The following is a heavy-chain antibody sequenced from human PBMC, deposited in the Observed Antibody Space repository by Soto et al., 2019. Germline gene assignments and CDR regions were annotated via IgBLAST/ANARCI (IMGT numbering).Heavy chain of an antibody. V-gene: IGHV4-4*02. Sequence: QVQLQESGPGLVKPSGTLSLTCAVSGGSTSRTNWWSWVRQPPGKGLVWIGEIYHSGSTNYNPSLKSRVTISVDKSKNQFSLKLSSVTAADTAVYYCARATWWGDSLNAFDIWGQGTMVTVSS. CDR2: IYHSGST. CDR1: GGSTSRTNW. D-gene: IGHD2-8*02. CDR3: ARATWWGDSLNAFDI. J-gene: IGHJ3*02.